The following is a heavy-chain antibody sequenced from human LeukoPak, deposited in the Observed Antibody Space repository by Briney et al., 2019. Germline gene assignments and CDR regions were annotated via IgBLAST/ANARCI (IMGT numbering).Heavy chain of an antibody. Sequence: SVKVSCKASGGTFSSYAISWVRQALGQGLEWMGRIIPIFGTANYAQKFQGRVTITTDESTSTAYMELSSLRSEDTAVYYCARDRSRSEYYQLYYFDYWGQGTLVTVSS. D-gene: IGHD2-2*01. CDR1: GGTFSSYA. V-gene: IGHV1-69*05. CDR2: IIPIFGTA. J-gene: IGHJ4*02. CDR3: ARDRSRSEYYQLYYFDY.